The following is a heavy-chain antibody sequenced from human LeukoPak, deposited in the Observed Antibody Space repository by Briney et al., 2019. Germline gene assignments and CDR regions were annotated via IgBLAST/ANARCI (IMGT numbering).Heavy chain of an antibody. V-gene: IGHV4-34*01. D-gene: IGHD6-19*01. CDR3: ARTPQQWLVLRRWFDP. CDR1: GGSFSGYY. CDR2: INHSGST. Sequence: TSETLSLTCAVYGGSFSGYYWSWIRQPPGKGLEWIGEINHSGSTNYNPSLKSRVTIPVDTSKNQFSLKLSSVTAADTAVYYCARTPQQWLVLRRWFDPWGQGTLVTVSS. J-gene: IGHJ5*02.